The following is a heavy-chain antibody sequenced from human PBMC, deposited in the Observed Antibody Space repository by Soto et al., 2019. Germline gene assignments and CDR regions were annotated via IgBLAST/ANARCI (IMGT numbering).Heavy chain of an antibody. Sequence: LETLCLTCAVYGGYFSGYYGSWIRQPPGKGLEWIGEINHSGSTNYNPSLKSRGTISVDTSKNQFSLKLSSVTAADTAVYYCARGVDIVATTWRYYFDYWGQGTLVTVSS. CDR3: ARGVDIVATTWRYYFDY. V-gene: IGHV4-34*01. CDR1: GGYFSGYY. CDR2: INHSGST. D-gene: IGHD5-12*01. J-gene: IGHJ4*02.